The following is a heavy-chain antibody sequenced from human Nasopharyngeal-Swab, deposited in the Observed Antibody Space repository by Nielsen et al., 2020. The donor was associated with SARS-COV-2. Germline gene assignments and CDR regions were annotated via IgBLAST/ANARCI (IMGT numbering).Heavy chain of an antibody. CDR3: ARSGTVGAPGLDY. D-gene: IGHD1-26*01. V-gene: IGHV1-3*01. CDR1: GYTFTTYA. Sequence: ASVKVSCKASGYTFTTYAIHWVRQAPGQRLEWMAWINAGTGNREYSQKFQGRVTISTETSASTAYMELGGLTSEDTAVYYCARSGTVGAPGLDYWGQGTLVTVSS. CDR2: INAGTGNR. J-gene: IGHJ4*02.